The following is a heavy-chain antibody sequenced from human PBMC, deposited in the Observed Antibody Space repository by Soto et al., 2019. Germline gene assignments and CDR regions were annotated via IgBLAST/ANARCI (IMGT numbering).Heavy chain of an antibody. J-gene: IGHJ4*02. V-gene: IGHV5-51*01. CDR2: IYPGDSDT. Sequence: GECLKISWEGSGYSFTSFWISWLRQLPGNGLSLMRVIYPGDSDTKYRPSFQGPVTISAHKPISTDYLQLSSLKPSDPAIYYCARPIETSGWYDYWGQGTMVTASS. CDR3: ARPIETSGWYDY. D-gene: IGHD6-19*01. CDR1: GYSFTSFW.